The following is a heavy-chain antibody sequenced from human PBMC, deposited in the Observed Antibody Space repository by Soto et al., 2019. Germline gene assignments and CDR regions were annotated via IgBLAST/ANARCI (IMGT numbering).Heavy chain of an antibody. CDR2: IFHGGNT. J-gene: IGHJ3*01. CDR3: ARARWYDAFDV. V-gene: IGHV4-38-2*01. Sequence: SETLSLTCAVSGFFISSGKYWGWIRKPPGKGLEWIGSIFHGGNTYYNPSLKSRVTISVDMSKNQFSLKLNSVTAADTAVYYCARARWYDAFDVWGQGTVVTVSS. CDR1: GFFISSGKY. D-gene: IGHD2-15*01.